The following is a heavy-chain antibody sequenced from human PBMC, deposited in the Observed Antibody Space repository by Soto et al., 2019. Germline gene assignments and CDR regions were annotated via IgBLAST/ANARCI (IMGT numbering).Heavy chain of an antibody. CDR3: ARGSPPTVNSDYFDY. Sequence: QVQLVQSGAEVKKPGSSVKVSCKASGGTFSSYPISRVRQAPGQGLEWMGRIIPILGIANYAQKFQGRVTITADKSTSTAYMELSSLRSEDTAVYYCARGSPPTVNSDYFDYWGQGTLVTVSS. J-gene: IGHJ4*02. CDR2: IIPILGIA. D-gene: IGHD4-4*01. CDR1: GGTFSSYP. V-gene: IGHV1-69*02.